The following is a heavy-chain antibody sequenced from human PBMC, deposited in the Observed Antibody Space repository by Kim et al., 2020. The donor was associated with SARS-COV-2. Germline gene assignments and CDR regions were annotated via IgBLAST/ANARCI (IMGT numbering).Heavy chain of an antibody. V-gene: IGHV3-23*01. Sequence: GGSLRLFCAASGFTFSSYAMIWVRQAPGKGLEWVSTISAGGDSTHYADSVKGRFTISRDNSKNTLYLEMNSLRPEDTAAYYCAKDGAAGAFEYWGQGTLV. CDR2: ISAGGDST. D-gene: IGHD6-13*01. J-gene: IGHJ4*02. CDR1: GFTFSSYA. CDR3: AKDGAAGAFEY.